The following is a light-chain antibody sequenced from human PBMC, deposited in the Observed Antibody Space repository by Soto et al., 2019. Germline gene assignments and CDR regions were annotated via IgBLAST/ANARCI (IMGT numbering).Light chain of an antibody. CDR2: GAS. CDR3: QQSGTSPWT. Sequence: EIVLTQSPGTLSLSPGERATLSCRASQSVSSNYVAWYQQKPGQAPRLLIYGASSGATGIPDRFSGSGSGTDFTLTISRLEPEDFAVYYCQQSGTSPWTFGQGTKVDIK. V-gene: IGKV3-20*01. CDR1: QSVSSNY. J-gene: IGKJ1*01.